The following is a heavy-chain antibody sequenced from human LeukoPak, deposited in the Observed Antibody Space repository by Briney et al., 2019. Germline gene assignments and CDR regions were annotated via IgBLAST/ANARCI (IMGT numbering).Heavy chain of an antibody. D-gene: IGHD3-22*01. CDR2: ISWNSGSI. CDR3: AKANYYYDSSGYFDY. V-gene: IGHV3-9*03. CDR1: GFTFDDYA. Sequence: GGSLRLSCAASGFTFDDYAMHWVRQAPGKGLEWVSGISWNSGSIGYADSVKGRFTISRDNAKNSLYLQMNSLRAEDMALYYCAKANYYYDSSGYFDYWGQGTLVTVSS. J-gene: IGHJ4*02.